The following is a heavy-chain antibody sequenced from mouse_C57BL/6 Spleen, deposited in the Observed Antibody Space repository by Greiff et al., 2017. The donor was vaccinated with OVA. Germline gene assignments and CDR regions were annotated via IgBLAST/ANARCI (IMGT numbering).Heavy chain of an antibody. Sequence: QVQLQQPGAELVRPGTSVKLSCKASGYTFTSYWMHWVKQRPGQGLEWIGVIDPSDSYTNYNQKFKGKATLTVDTSSSTAYMQLSSLTSEYSAVYYCASWDYSNYDWYFDVWGTGTTVTVSS. J-gene: IGHJ1*03. CDR3: ASWDYSNYDWYFDV. D-gene: IGHD2-5*01. CDR1: GYTFTSYW. V-gene: IGHV1-59*01. CDR2: IDPSDSYT.